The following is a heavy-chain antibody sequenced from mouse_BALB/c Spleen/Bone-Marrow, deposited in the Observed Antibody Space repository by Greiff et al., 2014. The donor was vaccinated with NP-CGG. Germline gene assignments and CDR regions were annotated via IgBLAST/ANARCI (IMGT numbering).Heavy chain of an antibody. J-gene: IGHJ4*01. V-gene: IGHV3-1*02. D-gene: IGHD4-1*01. CDR1: GYSITSYYS. Sequence: VQLKESGPGLVKPSHSLSLTCTVTGYSITSYYSWHWIRQFPGNKLEWMSYIHYSGITVYNPSLKSRISITRDTSNNQFFLELKSVTTEDTATYYCKRCAGTPYTMDYWGQGTSVTVSS. CDR3: KRCAGTPYTMDY. CDR2: IHYSGIT.